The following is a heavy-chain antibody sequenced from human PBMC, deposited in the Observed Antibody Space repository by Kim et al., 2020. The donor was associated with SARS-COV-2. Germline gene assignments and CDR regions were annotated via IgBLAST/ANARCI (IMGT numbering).Heavy chain of an antibody. V-gene: IGHV3-74*01. D-gene: IGHD6-19*01. Sequence: SYADSVKGRFTISRDNAKNTLYLQMNSLRAEDTAVYYCARVSSGWSAFDYWGQGTLVTVSS. CDR3: ARVSSGWSAFDY. J-gene: IGHJ4*02.